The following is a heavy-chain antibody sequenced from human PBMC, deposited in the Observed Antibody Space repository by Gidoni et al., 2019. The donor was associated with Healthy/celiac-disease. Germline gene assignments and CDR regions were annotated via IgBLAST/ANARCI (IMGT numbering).Heavy chain of an antibody. CDR2: ISGSGGST. J-gene: IGHJ4*02. V-gene: IGHV3-23*04. Sequence: EVQLVESGGGLVQPGGSLRLSCAASGFTFSTYAMSWVRQAPGKGLEWVSAISGSGGSTYYADSVKGRFTISRDNSKNTLYLQMNSLRAEDTAVYYCAKWSSYYYDSSGYYQYFDYWGQGTLVTVSS. CDR1: GFTFSTYA. D-gene: IGHD3-22*01. CDR3: AKWSSYYYDSSGYYQYFDY.